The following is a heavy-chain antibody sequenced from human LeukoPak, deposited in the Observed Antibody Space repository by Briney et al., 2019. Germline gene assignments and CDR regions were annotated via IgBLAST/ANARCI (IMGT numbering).Heavy chain of an antibody. J-gene: IGHJ5*02. CDR1: GFTFDDYT. CDR3: AKAFENWFDP. V-gene: IGHV3-43*01. Sequence: GGSLRLSCAATGFTFDDYTMHWVRQAPGKGLEWVSLISWDGGSTYYADSVKGRFTISRDNSKNSLYLQMNSLRTEDTALYYCAKAFENWFDPWGQGTLVTVSS. CDR2: ISWDGGST.